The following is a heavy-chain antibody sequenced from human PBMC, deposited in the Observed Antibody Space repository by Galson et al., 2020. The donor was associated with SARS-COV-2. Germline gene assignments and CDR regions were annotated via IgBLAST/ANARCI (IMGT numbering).Heavy chain of an antibody. CDR2: TYYMSRWYN. CDR3: GRDGGSGHDYYDY. Sequence: SQTLSLTCAISGDSVSRNSAAWTWISQSPSRGLEWLGRTYYMSRWYNDYAPSMRGRIIINPDTSKNQFSLHLNSVTPEDTAVYYCGRDGGSGHDYYDYWGQGTLVTVSS. D-gene: IGHD5-12*01. J-gene: IGHJ4*02. CDR1: GDSVSRNSAA. V-gene: IGHV6-1*01.